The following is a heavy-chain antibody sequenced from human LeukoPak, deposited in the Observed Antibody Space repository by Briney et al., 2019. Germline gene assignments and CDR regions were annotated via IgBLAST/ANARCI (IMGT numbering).Heavy chain of an antibody. CDR3: VTVGMTSIWSYLRFDP. J-gene: IGHJ5*02. D-gene: IGHD1-26*01. CDR2: INSKGDNT. CDR1: GFTFSSYA. V-gene: IGHV3-64D*08. Sequence: GGSLRLSCSASGFTFSSYAMHWVRQAPGKGLEYVSAINSKGDNTYYADSVKGRFTISRDNSKNTLYLQMSSLRAEDTAVYYCVTVGMTSIWSYLRFDPRGQGTLVSVSS.